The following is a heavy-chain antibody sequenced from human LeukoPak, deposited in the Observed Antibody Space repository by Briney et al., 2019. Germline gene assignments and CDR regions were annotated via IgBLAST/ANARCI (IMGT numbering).Heavy chain of an antibody. D-gene: IGHD3-22*01. V-gene: IGHV3-23*01. CDR2: ISGSGDNT. CDR3: AKGSYYDSSGSFYFDY. Sequence: GGSLRLSCAASGFTFSSYAMSWVRQAPGKGLEWVSGISGSGDNTYYADSVKGRFTISRDNSKNTLYVQVNSLGTEDTAAYYCAKGSYYDSSGSFYFDYWAREPWSPSPQ. CDR1: GFTFSSYA. J-gene: IGHJ4*02.